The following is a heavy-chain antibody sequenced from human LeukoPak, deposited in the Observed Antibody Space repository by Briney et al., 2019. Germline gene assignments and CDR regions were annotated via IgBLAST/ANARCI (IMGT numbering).Heavy chain of an antibody. Sequence: GGSLRLSCVASGFAFSDYGMDWVRQAPGKGLEWVAVISPDGSSTYYADSVKGRFTISRDNSKNTLYLQMNSLRAGDTAVYSCVRDPAVGELLSCFDYWGQGTLVTVSS. CDR2: ISPDGSST. CDR3: VRDPAVGELLSCFDY. CDR1: GFAFSDYG. D-gene: IGHD3-10*01. J-gene: IGHJ4*02. V-gene: IGHV3-30*03.